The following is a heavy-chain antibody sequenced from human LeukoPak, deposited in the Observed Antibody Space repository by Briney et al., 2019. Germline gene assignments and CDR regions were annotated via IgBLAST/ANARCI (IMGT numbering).Heavy chain of an antibody. Sequence: GGSLRLSCAASGFTFSSYAMSWVRQAPGKGLEWVSAISGSGGSTYYADSVKGRFTISRDNSKNTLYLQMNSLRAEDTAVYYCAKAPREYYYDGSGYYSYFQHWGQGTLVTVSS. J-gene: IGHJ1*01. CDR2: ISGSGGST. CDR1: GFTFSSYA. D-gene: IGHD3-22*01. CDR3: AKAPREYYYDGSGYYSYFQH. V-gene: IGHV3-23*01.